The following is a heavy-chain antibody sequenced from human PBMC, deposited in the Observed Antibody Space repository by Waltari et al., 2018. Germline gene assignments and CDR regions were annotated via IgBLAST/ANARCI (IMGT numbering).Heavy chain of an antibody. V-gene: IGHV3-74*01. D-gene: IGHD3-3*01. J-gene: IGHJ4*02. CDR3: ARGADL. Sequence: EVQLVESGGGVVQPGGSLRLSCAASGFPLSGPWLHWVRQVPGKGLVWVARISGDGSTINYADSVKGRFTISRDTAKNTLYLQMNSLRAEDTAVYYCARGADLRGQGILVTVSS. CDR2: ISGDGSTI. CDR1: GFPLSGPW.